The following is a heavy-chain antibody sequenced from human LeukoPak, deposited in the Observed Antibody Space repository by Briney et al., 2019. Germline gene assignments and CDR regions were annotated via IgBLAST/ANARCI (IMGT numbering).Heavy chain of an antibody. V-gene: IGHV1-8*01. J-gene: IGHJ3*02. CDR3: ARRYYYDSSGRNDAFDI. Sequence: ASVKVSCXASGYTFTSYDINWVRQATGQGLEWMGWMNPNSGNTGYAQKFQGRVTITPDESTSTAYMELSSMRSEDTAVYYCARRYYYDSSGRNDAFDIWGQGTMVTDSS. CDR1: GYTFTSYD. D-gene: IGHD3-22*01. CDR2: MNPNSGNT.